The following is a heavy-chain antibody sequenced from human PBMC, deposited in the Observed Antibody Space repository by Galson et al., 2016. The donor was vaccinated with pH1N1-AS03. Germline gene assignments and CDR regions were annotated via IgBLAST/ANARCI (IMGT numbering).Heavy chain of an antibody. CDR1: GGTFNSYT. J-gene: IGHJ6*02. D-gene: IGHD3-9*01. V-gene: IGHV1-69*13. CDR3: ARDQGSDYANVTGLHGMDF. CDR2: IIPIFDTP. Sequence: SVKVSCKASGGTFNSYTINWVRQAPGQGLEWMGGIIPIFDTPIYAQRFQGKVTITADESASRVYLELRSLRSEDTAVYYCARDQGSDYANVTGLHGMDFWGQATTVIVSS.